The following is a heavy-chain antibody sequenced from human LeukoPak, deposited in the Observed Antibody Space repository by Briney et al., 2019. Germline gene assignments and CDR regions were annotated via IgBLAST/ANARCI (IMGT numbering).Heavy chain of an antibody. CDR3: ARVGRQWLVTDY. J-gene: IGHJ4*02. V-gene: IGHV4-59*01. CDR2: IYYSGST. D-gene: IGHD6-19*01. CDR1: GGPISSYY. Sequence: SETLSLTCTVSGGPISSYYWSWIRQPPGKGLEWIGYIYYSGSTNYNPSLKSRVTISVDTSKNQFSLKLSSVTAADTAVYYCARVGRQWLVTDYWGQGTLVTVSS.